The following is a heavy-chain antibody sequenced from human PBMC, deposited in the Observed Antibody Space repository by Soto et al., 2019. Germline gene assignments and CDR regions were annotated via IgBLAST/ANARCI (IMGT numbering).Heavy chain of an antibody. V-gene: IGHV4-59*01. CDR3: AGTPYDFWSGYRRGSPRQRNDY. Sequence: SETLSLTCTVSGGSISSYYWSWIRQPPGKGLEWIGYIYYSGSTNYNPSLKSRVTISVDTSKNQFSLKLSSVTAADTAVYYCAGTPYDFWSGYRRGSPRQRNDYWGQGTLVTVSS. D-gene: IGHD3-3*01. J-gene: IGHJ4*02. CDR2: IYYSGST. CDR1: GGSISSYY.